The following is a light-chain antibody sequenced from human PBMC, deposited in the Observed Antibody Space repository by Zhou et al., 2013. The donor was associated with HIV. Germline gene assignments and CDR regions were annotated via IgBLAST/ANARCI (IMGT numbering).Light chain of an antibody. CDR2: GAS. CDR3: QQRYNWPPIT. CDR1: QSVSSSS. J-gene: IGKJ5*01. Sequence: EIVMTQSPATLSVSPGERAALSCRASQSVSSSSLAWYQQKPGQAPRLLIFGASNRAPDRATGIPDRFSASVSGTDFTLTISSLEPEDFAVYYCQQRYNWPPITFGQGTRLEIK. V-gene: IGKV3D-20*02.